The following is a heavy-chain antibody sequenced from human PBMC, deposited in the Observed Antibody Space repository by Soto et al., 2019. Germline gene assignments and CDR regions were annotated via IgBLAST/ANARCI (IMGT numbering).Heavy chain of an antibody. CDR3: AKDKGKRYFDY. V-gene: IGHV3-30*18. J-gene: IGHJ4*02. CDR1: GIVFSSSG. CDR2: ISSDGSTE. Sequence: PGGSLRLSCAASGIVFSSSGMHWFRQAPGKGLEWVAVISSDGSTEYYGDSVKGRFTISRDDSKNTLYVQMNSLRVEDTAVYYCAKDKGKRYFDYWGQGVLVTVSS.